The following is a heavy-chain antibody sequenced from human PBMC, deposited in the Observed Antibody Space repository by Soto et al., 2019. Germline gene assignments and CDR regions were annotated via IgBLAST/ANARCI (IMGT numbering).Heavy chain of an antibody. CDR3: AREVAEQWLVLGWFDL. D-gene: IGHD6-19*01. Sequence: SQTLSLTCAISGDSVSSKSAAWNWIRQSPSRGLEWLGRTYYRSKWYNDYAVSVKSRITINPDTSKNQFSLQLNSVTPEDTAVYYCAREVAEQWLVLGWFDLWGQGTLVTVSS. CDR1: GDSVSSKSAA. CDR2: TYYRSKWYN. V-gene: IGHV6-1*01. J-gene: IGHJ5*02.